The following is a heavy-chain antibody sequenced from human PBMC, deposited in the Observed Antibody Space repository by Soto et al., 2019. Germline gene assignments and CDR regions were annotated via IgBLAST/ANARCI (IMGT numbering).Heavy chain of an antibody. V-gene: IGHV3-23*01. CDR3: AKDRRGYSYTNWFDP. D-gene: IGHD5-18*01. CDR2: ISGSGGST. CDR1: GFTFSSYA. Sequence: LRLSCAASGFTFSSYAMSWVRQAPGKGLEWVSAISGSGGSTYYADSVKGRFTISRDNSKNTLYLQMNSLRAEDTAVYYCAKDRRGYSYTNWFDPWGQGTLVTVSS. J-gene: IGHJ5*02.